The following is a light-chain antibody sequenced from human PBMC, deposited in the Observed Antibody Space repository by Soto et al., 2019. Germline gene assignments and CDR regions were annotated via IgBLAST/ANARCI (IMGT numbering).Light chain of an antibody. Sequence: QAVVTQEPSLTVSPGGTVTLTCALTTGTVTSGYYPDWFQRKPGQALRTLIYRTSNKHSWTPARFSGSLLGGKAALTLSGVQPEDEADYYCVLLYGGAWVFGGGTKLTVL. V-gene: IGLV7-43*01. J-gene: IGLJ3*02. CDR2: RTS. CDR3: VLLYGGAWV. CDR1: TGTVTSGYY.